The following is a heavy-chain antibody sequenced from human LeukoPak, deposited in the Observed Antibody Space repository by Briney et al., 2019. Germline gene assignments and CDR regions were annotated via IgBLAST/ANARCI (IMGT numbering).Heavy chain of an antibody. CDR2: ISSSGSTI. D-gene: IGHD6-19*01. CDR3: AILPQWLGRAFFDY. J-gene: IGHJ4*02. Sequence: GGSLRLSCAASGFTFSSYEMNWVRQAPGKGLEWVSYISSSGSTIYYADSVKGRFTIPRDNAKNSLYLQMSSLRAEDTAVYYCAILPQWLGRAFFDYWGQGTLVTVSS. CDR1: GFTFSSYE. V-gene: IGHV3-48*03.